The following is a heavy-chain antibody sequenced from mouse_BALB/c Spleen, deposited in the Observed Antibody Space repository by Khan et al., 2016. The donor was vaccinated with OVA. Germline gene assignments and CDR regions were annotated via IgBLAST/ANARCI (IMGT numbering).Heavy chain of an antibody. CDR3: ARMKPYWDFEL. CDR1: GYTFTNYG. CDR2: INTYTGEP. V-gene: IGHV9-3-1*01. J-gene: IGHJ1*01. Sequence: QIQLVQSGPELKKPGETVKLSCKASGYTFTNYGMNWVKQAPGKGLKWMGWINTYTGEPTYADDFKGRFAFSLETSASTAYLQINHLKNEDTDKDCCARMKPYWDFELWGAGTTVTVSS.